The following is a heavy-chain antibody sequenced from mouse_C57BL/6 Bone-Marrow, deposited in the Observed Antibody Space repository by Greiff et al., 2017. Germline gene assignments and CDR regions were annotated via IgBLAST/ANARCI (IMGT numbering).Heavy chain of an antibody. V-gene: IGHV1-69*01. CDR1: GYTFTSYW. CDR3: ANLLAY. Sequence: QVQLQQPGAELVMPGASVKLSCKASGYTFTSYWMHWVKQRPGQGLEWIGEIDPSDSYTNYNQKFKGKSTLTVDKSSSTAYMQLSILTSEDSAVYYCANLLAYWGRGTLVTVSA. J-gene: IGHJ3*01. CDR2: IDPSDSYT.